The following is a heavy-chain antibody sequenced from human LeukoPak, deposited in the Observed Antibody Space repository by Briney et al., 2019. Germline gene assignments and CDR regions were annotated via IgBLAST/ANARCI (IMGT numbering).Heavy chain of an antibody. V-gene: IGHV1-24*01. CDR2: FDPEDGET. D-gene: IGHD3-22*01. CDR3: AAHSSGYSSRSYAFDI. J-gene: IGHJ3*02. CDR1: GYTFTGYY. Sequence: ASVKASCKASGYTFTGYYMHWVRQAPGPGLEWMGGFDPEDGETIYAQKFQGRVTMTEDTSTDTAYMELSSLRSEDTAVYYCAAHSSGYSSRSYAFDIWGQGTMVTVSS.